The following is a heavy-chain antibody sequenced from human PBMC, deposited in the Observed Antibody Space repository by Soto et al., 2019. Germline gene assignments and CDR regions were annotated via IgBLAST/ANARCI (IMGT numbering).Heavy chain of an antibody. Sequence: LRLSCSASGFNFGVFGMHWVRQAPGKGLEWLSVLSYEGSEEYYADSVRGRFTISRDNSKNTLFLQMDSLRVDDTGVYYCALTRRSSLLEVAGPGFEYWGQGTLVTVSS. CDR2: LSYEGSEE. D-gene: IGHD6-19*01. CDR3: ALTRRSSLLEVAGPGFEY. CDR1: GFNFGVFG. V-gene: IGHV3-30*03. J-gene: IGHJ4*02.